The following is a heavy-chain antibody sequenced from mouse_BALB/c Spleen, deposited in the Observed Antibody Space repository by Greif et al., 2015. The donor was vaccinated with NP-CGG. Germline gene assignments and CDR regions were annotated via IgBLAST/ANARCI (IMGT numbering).Heavy chain of an antibody. CDR3: ARDRYYYGRSDYYAMDY. J-gene: IGHJ4*01. V-gene: IGHV5-4*02. CDR2: ISDGGSYT. CDR1: GFTFSDYY. D-gene: IGHD1-1*01. Sequence: EVKLMESGGGLVKPGGSLKLSCAASGFTFSDYYMYWVRQTPEKRLEWVATISDGGSYTYYPDSVKGRFTISRDNAKNNLYLQMSSLKSEDTAMYYCARDRYYYGRSDYYAMDYWGQGTSVTVSS.